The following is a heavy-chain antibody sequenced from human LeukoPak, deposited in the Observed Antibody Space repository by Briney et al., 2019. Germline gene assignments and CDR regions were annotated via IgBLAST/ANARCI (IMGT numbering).Heavy chain of an antibody. D-gene: IGHD2-8*01. CDR2: ISSSGSTI. V-gene: IGHV3-11*01. J-gene: IGHJ3*02. CDR1: GFTFSDYY. CDR3: ARDLNGDYYAFDI. Sequence: GGSLRLSCAASGFTFSDYYMSWIRQAPGKGLEWVSYISSSGSTIYYADSVKGRFTISRDNSKNTLYLQMNSLRAEDTALYYCARDLNGDYYAFDIWGQGTMVTVSS.